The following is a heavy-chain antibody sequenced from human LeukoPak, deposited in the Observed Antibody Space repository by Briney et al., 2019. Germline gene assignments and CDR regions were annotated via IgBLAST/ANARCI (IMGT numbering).Heavy chain of an antibody. CDR1: GGSISSSSYY. CDR2: IYYSGST. CDR3: ARRRGKQWLVQVYFDY. J-gene: IGHJ4*02. V-gene: IGHV4-39*01. Sequence: PSETLSLTCTVSGGSISSSSYYWGWIRQPPGKGLEWIGSIYYSGSTYYNPSLKSRVTISVDTSKNQFSLRLSSVTAADTAVYYCARRRGKQWLVQVYFDYWGQGTLVTVSS. D-gene: IGHD6-19*01.